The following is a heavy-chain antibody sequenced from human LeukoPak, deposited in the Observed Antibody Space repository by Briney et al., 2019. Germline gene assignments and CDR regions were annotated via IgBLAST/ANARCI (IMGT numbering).Heavy chain of an antibody. CDR2: IYYSGST. J-gene: IGHJ5*02. CDR1: GGSISRYY. V-gene: IGHV4-59*01. D-gene: IGHD2/OR15-2a*01. CDR3: ARHEYRASDGDHYFDP. Sequence: PSETLSLTCSVSGGSISRYYWSWIRQPPGKGLEWIGYIYYSGSTNFNPSLKSRVTISVDTSKNQFSLKLRSVTAADTAVYYCARHEYRASDGDHYFDPWGQGTPVTVSS.